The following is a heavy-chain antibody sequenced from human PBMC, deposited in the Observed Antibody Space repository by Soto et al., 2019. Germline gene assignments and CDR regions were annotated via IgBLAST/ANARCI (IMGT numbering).Heavy chain of an antibody. CDR1: GDSISNSRFY. Sequence: TLSLTCSVSGDSISNSRFYWAWIRQPPGKALEWLALIYWDDDKRYIPSLESRLTITKDTSKNQVVLTMTNMDPVDTATYYCAHTMPPRISDFWGQGTLVTVSS. D-gene: IGHD2-2*01. CDR2: IYWDDDK. J-gene: IGHJ4*02. V-gene: IGHV2-5*02. CDR3: AHTMPPRISDF.